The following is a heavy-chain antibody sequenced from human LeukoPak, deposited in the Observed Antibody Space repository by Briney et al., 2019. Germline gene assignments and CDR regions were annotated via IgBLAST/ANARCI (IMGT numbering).Heavy chain of an antibody. D-gene: IGHD5-18*01. Sequence: SETLSLTCTVSGGSISSYYWSWIRQPPGEGLEWIGYIYYSGSTNYNPSLKSRVTISVDTSKNQFSLKLSSVTAADTAVYYCAGQLWSHWYFDLWGRGTLVTVSS. CDR3: AGQLWSHWYFDL. CDR2: IYYSGST. J-gene: IGHJ2*01. V-gene: IGHV4-59*01. CDR1: GGSISSYY.